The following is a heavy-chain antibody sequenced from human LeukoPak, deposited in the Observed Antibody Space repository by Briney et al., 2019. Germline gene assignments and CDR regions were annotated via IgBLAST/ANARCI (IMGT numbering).Heavy chain of an antibody. V-gene: IGHV3-15*01. CDR3: TGDKNWFDP. D-gene: IGHD2-21*02. Sequence: GGSLRLSCAASGFIFRSYAMTWVRQAPGKGLEWVGRIKSKTDGGTTDYGAPVKGRFTISRDDSKNTLYLQMNSLQIEDTAVYYCTGDKNWFDPWGQGTLVTVSS. J-gene: IGHJ5*02. CDR2: IKSKTDGGTT. CDR1: GFIFRSYA.